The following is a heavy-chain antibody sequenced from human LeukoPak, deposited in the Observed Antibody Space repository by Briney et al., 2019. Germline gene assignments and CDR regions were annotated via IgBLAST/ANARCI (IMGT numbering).Heavy chain of an antibody. CDR3: AKDGVRYCSGGSCYSVDY. Sequence: GGSLRLSCAASGFTFSSYSMNWVRQAPGKGLEWVSSISSSSSYIYYADSVKGRFTISRDNAKNSLYLQMNSLRAEDTAVYYCAKDGVRYCSGGSCYSVDYWGQGTLVTVSS. D-gene: IGHD2-15*01. CDR2: ISSSSSYI. J-gene: IGHJ4*02. V-gene: IGHV3-21*01. CDR1: GFTFSSYS.